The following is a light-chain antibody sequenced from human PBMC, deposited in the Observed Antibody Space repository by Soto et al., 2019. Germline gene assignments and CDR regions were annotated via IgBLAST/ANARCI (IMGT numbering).Light chain of an antibody. CDR1: QSISSY. J-gene: IGKJ1*01. CDR3: QQYNSYSRA. CDR2: DAS. V-gene: IGKV1-5*01. Sequence: DIQMTQSRSSRATSXXDRVXITFQASQSISSYLNWYQQKPGKAPKXXIYDASSLESGVPSRFSGSGSGTEFTLTISSLQPDDFATYYCQQYNSYSRAFGQGTKVDIK.